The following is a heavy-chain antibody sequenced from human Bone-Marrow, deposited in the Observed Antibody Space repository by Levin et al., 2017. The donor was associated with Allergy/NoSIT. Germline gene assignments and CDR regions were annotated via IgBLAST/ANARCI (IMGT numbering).Heavy chain of an antibody. V-gene: IGHV1-46*01. J-gene: IGHJ3*01. CDR2: INTSGGTT. D-gene: IGHD1-7*01. Sequence: ASVKVSCAASGYTFTNYYMHWVRKAPGQGLEWMGVINTSGGTTDYAQKFQGRVTMTRDTSTSTIYMELSSLRAADTADYFCAREAKLSPWAFDLWGQGTMVTVSS. CDR3: AREAKLSPWAFDL. CDR1: GYTFTNYY.